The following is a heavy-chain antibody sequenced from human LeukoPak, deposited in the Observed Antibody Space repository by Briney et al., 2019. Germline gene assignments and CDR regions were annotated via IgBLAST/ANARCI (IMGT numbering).Heavy chain of an antibody. CDR2: IWYDGSNK. Sequence: GRSLRLSCAASGFTFSSYGMHWVRQAPGKGLEWVAVIWYDGSNKYYADSVKGRFTIPRDNSKNTLYLQVNSLRAEDTAVYYCARDTGRIFGVVITYLFDPWGQGTLVTVSS. D-gene: IGHD3-3*01. CDR3: ARDTGRIFGVVITYLFDP. V-gene: IGHV3-33*01. J-gene: IGHJ5*02. CDR1: GFTFSSYG.